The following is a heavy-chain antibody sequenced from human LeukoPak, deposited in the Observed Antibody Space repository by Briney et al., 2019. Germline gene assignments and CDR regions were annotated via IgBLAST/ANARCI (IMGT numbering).Heavy chain of an antibody. CDR2: IHSDGSIT. V-gene: IGHV3-74*01. D-gene: IGHD1-26*01. Sequence: GGSLRLSCAASGFTFSSYWMHWVRQAPGKGLVWVSRIHSDGSITNYADSVKGRFTISRDNAKNTLYLQMNSLRAEDTAVYYCARKGRDSGFDYWGQGTLVTVSS. CDR1: GFTFSSYW. J-gene: IGHJ4*02. CDR3: ARKGRDSGFDY.